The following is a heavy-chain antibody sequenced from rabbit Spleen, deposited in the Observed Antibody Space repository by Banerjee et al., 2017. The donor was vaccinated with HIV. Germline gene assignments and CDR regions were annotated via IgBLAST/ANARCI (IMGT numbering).Heavy chain of an antibody. CDR3: ARDTSSSFSSYGMDL. CDR1: RFDFNSGG. D-gene: IGHD1-1*01. Sequence: QSLEESGGGLVQPEGSLTLTCKASRFDFNSGGVSWVRQAPGKGLEWIACIDTGSSGFTYFANWAEGRFTISKTSSTTVTLQMTSLTAADTATYFCARDTSSSFSSYGMDLRGPGTLVTVS. CDR2: IDTGSSGFT. J-gene: IGHJ6*01. V-gene: IGHV1S40*01.